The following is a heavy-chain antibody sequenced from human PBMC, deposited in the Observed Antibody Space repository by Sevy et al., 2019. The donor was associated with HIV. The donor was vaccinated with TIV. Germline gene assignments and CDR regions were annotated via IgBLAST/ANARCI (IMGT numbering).Heavy chain of an antibody. V-gene: IGHV1-18*01. Sequence: ASVKVSCKTSGFTFTSYDISWVRQAPGEGLEWMGGISGHNGNTDYAQNFQGRVIMTTDTSTGTAYMELRSLRSDDTAVYYCARMGGHCISINCYYYYGMGVWGQGTTVTVSS. D-gene: IGHD2-2*01. CDR1: GFTFTSYD. J-gene: IGHJ6*02. CDR2: ISGHNGNT. CDR3: ARMGGHCISINCYYYYGMGV.